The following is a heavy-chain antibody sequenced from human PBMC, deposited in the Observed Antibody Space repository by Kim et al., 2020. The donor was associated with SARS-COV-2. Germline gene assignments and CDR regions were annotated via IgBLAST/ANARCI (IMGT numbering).Heavy chain of an antibody. J-gene: IGHJ6*02. D-gene: IGHD3-10*01. Sequence: SVKGRFTISRDNAKNSLYLQMNSLRAEDTALYYCAKDIVFGSGSLYGMDVWGQGTTVTVSS. V-gene: IGHV3-9*01. CDR3: AKDIVFGSGSLYGMDV.